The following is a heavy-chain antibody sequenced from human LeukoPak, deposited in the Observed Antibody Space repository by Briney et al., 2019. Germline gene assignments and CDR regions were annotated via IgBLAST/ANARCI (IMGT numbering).Heavy chain of an antibody. V-gene: IGHV6-1*01. Sequence: SQTLSLTCAISGDSVSSNSAAWNWIRQSPSRGLEWLGRTYYRSKWFNDYAASVKSRITINSDTSKNQFSLQLNSMTPEDTAVYYCARAAAAKGAFDYWGQGTLVTVSS. CDR2: TYYRSKWFN. CDR3: ARAAAAKGAFDY. D-gene: IGHD6-13*01. J-gene: IGHJ4*02. CDR1: GDSVSSNSAA.